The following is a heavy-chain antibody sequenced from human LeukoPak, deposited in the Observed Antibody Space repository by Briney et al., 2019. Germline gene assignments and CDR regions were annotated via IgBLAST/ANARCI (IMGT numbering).Heavy chain of an antibody. V-gene: IGHV4-30-4*02. CDR1: GGSISSGDYY. Sequence: PSETLSLTCTVSGGSISSGDYYWSWIRQPPGKGLEWIGYIYYSGSTYYNPSLKSRVTISVDTSKNQFSLKLSSVTAADTAVYYCASGIVGAIYHFDYWGQGTLVTVSS. CDR3: ASGIVGAIYHFDY. J-gene: IGHJ4*02. D-gene: IGHD1-26*01. CDR2: IYYSGST.